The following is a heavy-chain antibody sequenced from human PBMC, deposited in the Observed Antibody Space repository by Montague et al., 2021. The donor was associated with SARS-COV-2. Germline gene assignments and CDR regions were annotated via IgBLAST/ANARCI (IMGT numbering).Heavy chain of an antibody. CDR3: ARHGRFSVIVNTPRGAFDI. Sequence: SETLSLTCTVSGVSISSYYWSWIRQPPGKGLEWIGCIYFSGSTNYNPSLKSRVTISVDTSKNQFSLKLSSVTAADTAVYYCARHGRFSVIVNTPRGAFDIWGQGTMVNVSS. D-gene: IGHD3-22*01. J-gene: IGHJ3*02. CDR1: GVSISSYY. CDR2: IYFSGST. V-gene: IGHV4-59*08.